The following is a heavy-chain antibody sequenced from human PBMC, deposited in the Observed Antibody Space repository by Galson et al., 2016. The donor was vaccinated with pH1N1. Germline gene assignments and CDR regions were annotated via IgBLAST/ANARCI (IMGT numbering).Heavy chain of an antibody. J-gene: IGHJ4*02. V-gene: IGHV4-59*08. Sequence: SETLSLTCTVSGASVTGNHWSWIRQPPGKPLEWIGHLYFSGSTTYNPALESRVTISVYPSTTYFSLRLSSVTAADTAVYYCARARIQLWLGIDCWGQGTLVTVSS. D-gene: IGHD5-18*01. CDR3: ARARIQLWLGIDC. CDR1: GASVTGNH. CDR2: LYFSGST.